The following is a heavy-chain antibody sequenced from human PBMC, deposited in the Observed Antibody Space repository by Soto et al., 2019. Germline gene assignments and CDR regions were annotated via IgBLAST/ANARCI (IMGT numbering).Heavy chain of an antibody. CDR1: GYTFTSYY. J-gene: IGHJ4*02. D-gene: IGHD3-22*01. CDR2: ISAYNGNT. CDR3: ASLGDEYDNHY. Sequence: GASVKVSCKASGYTFTSYYMHWVRQAPGQGLEWMGWISAYNGNTNYAQKLQGRVTMTTDTSTSTAYMELRSLRSDDTAVYYCASLGDEYDNHYWGQGTLVTVSS. V-gene: IGHV1-18*04.